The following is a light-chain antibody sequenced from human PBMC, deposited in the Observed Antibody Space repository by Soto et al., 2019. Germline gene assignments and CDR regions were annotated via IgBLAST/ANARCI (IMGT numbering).Light chain of an antibody. CDR1: HTIATY. CDR2: GTS. Sequence: EIQMTQSPFSLSASVGDRVTLTCRASHTIATYLNWYQQKAGRVPEVLIYGTSTLQPGVPSRFTGSGYGTDFTLTINNVQPEDFATYYCQQFYYYPHTFGQGTKLEVK. J-gene: IGKJ2*01. CDR3: QQFYYYPHT. V-gene: IGKV1-39*01.